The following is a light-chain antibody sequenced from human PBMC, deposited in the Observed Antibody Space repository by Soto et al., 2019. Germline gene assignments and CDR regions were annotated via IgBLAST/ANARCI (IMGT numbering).Light chain of an antibody. CDR1: SSDIGSYNF. CDR3: TSYTSSSTLYV. J-gene: IGLJ1*01. Sequence: QSVLTQPASVSGSPGQSITISCTGTSSDIGSYNFVSWYQYLPGKAPKLMIYEVSNRPSGVSNRFSGSKSGNTASLTISGLQAEDEADYYCTSYTSSSTLYVFGTGTKVTVL. V-gene: IGLV2-14*01. CDR2: EVS.